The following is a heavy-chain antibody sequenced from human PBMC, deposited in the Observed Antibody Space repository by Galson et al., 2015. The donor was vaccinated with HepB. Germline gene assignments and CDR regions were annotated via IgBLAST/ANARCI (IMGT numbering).Heavy chain of an antibody. CDR2: IIPILGIA. D-gene: IGHD5-24*01. CDR3: ARAEMATIREDYFDY. J-gene: IGHJ4*02. Sequence: SWVRQAPGQGLEWMGRIIPILGIANYAQKFQGRVTITADKSTSTAYMELSSLRSEDTAVYYCARAEMATIREDYFDYWGQGTLVTVSS. V-gene: IGHV1-69*04.